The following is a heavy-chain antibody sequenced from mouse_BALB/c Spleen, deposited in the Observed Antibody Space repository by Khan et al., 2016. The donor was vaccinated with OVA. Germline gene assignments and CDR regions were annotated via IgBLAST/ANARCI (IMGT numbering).Heavy chain of an antibody. J-gene: IGHJ3*01. V-gene: IGHV2-2*02. Sequence: QVQLLQSGPGLVQPSQSLSITCTVSGFSLTTYGVHWVRQSPGKGLEWLGVIWSGGSTDYSAAFISRLSISKDNSKSQVFFKMNSLQANDTAIYYCARNYDYDEGLAYWGQGNLVTVSA. D-gene: IGHD2-4*01. CDR3: ARNYDYDEGLAY. CDR2: IWSGGST. CDR1: GFSLTTYG.